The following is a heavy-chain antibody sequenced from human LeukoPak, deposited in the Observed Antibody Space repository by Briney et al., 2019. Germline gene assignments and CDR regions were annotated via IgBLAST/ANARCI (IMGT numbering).Heavy chain of an antibody. D-gene: IGHD3-22*01. V-gene: IGHV4-34*01. CDR2: INHSGRT. CDR3: ARGRLDYYDSSGYLDS. Sequence: SETPSLTCAVNSGSFSGYYWSWIRQPPGKGLEWIGEINHSGRTNYNPSLKSRVTISVDTSKNQFSLKLNSVTAADTAVYFCARGRLDYYDSSGYLDSWGQGTLVTVSS. J-gene: IGHJ4*02. CDR1: SGSFSGYY.